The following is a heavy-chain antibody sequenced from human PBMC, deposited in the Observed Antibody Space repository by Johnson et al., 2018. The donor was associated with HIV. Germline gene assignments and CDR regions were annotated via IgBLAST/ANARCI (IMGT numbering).Heavy chain of an antibody. CDR2: IYSGGST. CDR3: ARPEGRMGGDFEI. CDR1: GFTFSSYG. J-gene: IGHJ3*02. V-gene: IGHV3-NL1*01. D-gene: IGHD3-16*01. Sequence: QVQLVESGGGVVQPGGSLRLSCAASGFTFSSYGMHWVRQAPGKGLEWVSVIYSGGSTYYADSVKGRFTISRDNAKNSLYLQRNSLRAEDTAVYYWARPEGRMGGDFEIWGQGTMVTVSS.